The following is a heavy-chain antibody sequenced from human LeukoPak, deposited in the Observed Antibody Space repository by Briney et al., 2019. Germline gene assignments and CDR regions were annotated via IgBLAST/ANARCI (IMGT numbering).Heavy chain of an antibody. V-gene: IGHV1-18*01. CDR1: GYTFTSYG. J-gene: IGHJ4*02. Sequence: ASVKVSCKASGYTFTSYGISWVRQAPGQGLEWMGWISAYNGNTNYAQKLQGRVTMTTDTSTSTAYMELRSLRSDDTAVYYCARAGYDFWSGDGVSYYFDYWGQGTLVTVSS. CDR3: ARAGYDFWSGDGVSYYFDY. D-gene: IGHD3-3*01. CDR2: ISAYNGNT.